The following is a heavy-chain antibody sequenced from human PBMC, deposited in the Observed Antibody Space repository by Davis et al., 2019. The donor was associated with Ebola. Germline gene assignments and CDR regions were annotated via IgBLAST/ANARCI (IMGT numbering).Heavy chain of an antibody. CDR3: ARGVMTGTMDFADY. J-gene: IGHJ4*02. CDR1: GGPISSSNW. CDR2: IYHSGCT. D-gene: IGHD1-7*01. Sequence: SETLSLTCAVSGGPISSSNWWSWVRQPPGKGLEWIGEIYHSGCTNYNPSLKSRVTISVDTSKNQFSLKLSSVTAADTAVYYCARGVMTGTMDFADYWGQGTLVTVSS. V-gene: IGHV4-4*02.